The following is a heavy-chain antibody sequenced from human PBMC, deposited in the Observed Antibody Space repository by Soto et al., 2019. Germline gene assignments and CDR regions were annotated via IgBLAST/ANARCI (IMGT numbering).Heavy chain of an antibody. CDR2: IYSGGST. CDR1: GFTVSSNY. D-gene: IGHD3-10*01. Sequence: GGSLRLSCAASGFTVSSNYMSWVRQAPGKGLEWVSVIYSGGSTYYADSVKGRFTISRDNSKNTLYLQMNSLRAEDTAVYYCASAAPGTYYYYGMDVWGQGTTVTVSS. CDR3: ASAAPGTYYYYGMDV. J-gene: IGHJ6*02. V-gene: IGHV3-66*01.